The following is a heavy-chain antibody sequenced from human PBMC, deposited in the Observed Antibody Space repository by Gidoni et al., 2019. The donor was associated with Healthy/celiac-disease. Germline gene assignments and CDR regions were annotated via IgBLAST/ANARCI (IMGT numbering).Heavy chain of an antibody. CDR3: ARRPDFSGSYFDY. CDR2: ISYDGSNK. V-gene: IGHV3-30*01. J-gene: IGHJ4*02. Sequence: QVQLVESGGGVVQPGGYLRLSRAASGFTFSSYAMHWVRQAPGKGLEWVAVISYDGSNKYYADSVKGRFTISRDNSKNTLYLQMTSLRAEDTAVYYCARRPDFSGSYFDYWGQGTLVTVSS. CDR1: GFTFSSYA. D-gene: IGHD1-26*01.